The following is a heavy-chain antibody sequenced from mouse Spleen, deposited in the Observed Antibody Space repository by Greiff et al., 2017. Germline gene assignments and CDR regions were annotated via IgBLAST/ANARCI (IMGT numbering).Heavy chain of an antibody. CDR1: GYSFTGYY. CDR2: INPSTGGT. J-gene: IGHJ2*01. Sequence: EVQLVESGPELVKPGASVKISCKASGYSFTGYYMNWVKQSPEKSLEWIGEINPSTGGTTYNQKFKAKATLTVDKSSSTAYMQLKSLISEDSAVYYCARTTENWGQGTTLTVSS. CDR3: ARTTEN. D-gene: IGHD1-1*01. V-gene: IGHV1-42*01.